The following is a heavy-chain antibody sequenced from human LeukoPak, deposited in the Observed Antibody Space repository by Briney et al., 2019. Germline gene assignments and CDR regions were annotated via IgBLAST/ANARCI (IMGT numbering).Heavy chain of an antibody. Sequence: GGSLRLSCAASGFTFSSYWMSWVRQAPGKGLEWVANIKKDGSEKFYVDSVRGRFTISRDNAKTSLYLQMISLRAEDTAVYYCARHLSGVTGYTYGRGIDYWGQGTLVTVSS. CDR3: ARHLSGVTGYTYGRGIDY. J-gene: IGHJ4*02. D-gene: IGHD5-18*01. CDR2: IKKDGSEK. V-gene: IGHV3-7*01. CDR1: GFTFSSYW.